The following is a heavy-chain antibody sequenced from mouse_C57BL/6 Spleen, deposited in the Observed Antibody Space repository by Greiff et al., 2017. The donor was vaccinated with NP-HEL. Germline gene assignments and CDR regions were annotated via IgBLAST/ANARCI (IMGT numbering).Heavy chain of an antibody. CDR3: DSTTTGVGDY. V-gene: IGHV14-2*01. CDR1: GFNINDYY. J-gene: IGHJ2*01. D-gene: IGHD1-1*01. Sequence: VQLQQSGAELVKPGASVKLSCTASGFNINDYYMHWVKQRTEQGLEWIGRINPKDGATKYAQKFQGKATITADPSSNTAYLQLNSLTSEDTAVYYCDSTTTGVGDYWGQGTMLTVSA. CDR2: INPKDGAT.